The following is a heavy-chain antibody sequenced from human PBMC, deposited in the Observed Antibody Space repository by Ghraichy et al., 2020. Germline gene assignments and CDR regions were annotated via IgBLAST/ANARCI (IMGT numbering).Heavy chain of an antibody. D-gene: IGHD6-13*01. CDR1: GFTFSSYV. J-gene: IGHJ6*02. CDR2: ISGSGDST. CDR3: AKGIAAGTSTISYYYNGMDV. V-gene: IGHV3-23*01. Sequence: GESLRLSCAASGFTFSSYVLSWVRQAPGKGLEWVSAISGSGDSTYYPDSVKGRFTISRDNSKNTLYLQMNSLRVEDTAVYYCAKGIAAGTSTISYYYNGMDVWGQGSTVTVSS.